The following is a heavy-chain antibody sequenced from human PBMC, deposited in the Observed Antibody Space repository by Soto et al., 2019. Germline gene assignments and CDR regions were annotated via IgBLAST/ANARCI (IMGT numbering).Heavy chain of an antibody. CDR3: ARLHQYGDYAPYYYGMDV. CDR2: ITSNGGST. V-gene: IGHV3-64*01. J-gene: IGHJ6*02. D-gene: IGHD4-17*01. Sequence: GGSLRLSCAASGFIFGNYAMYWVRQAPGKGLEYVSAITSNGGSTYYANSVKDRFTISRDNSKNTLSLQMGSLRADDMAVYYCARLHQYGDYAPYYYGMDVWGQGTTVTVSS. CDR1: GFIFGNYA.